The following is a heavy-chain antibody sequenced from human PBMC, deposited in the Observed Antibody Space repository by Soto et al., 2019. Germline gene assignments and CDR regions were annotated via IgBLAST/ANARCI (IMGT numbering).Heavy chain of an antibody. CDR3: ARAAPYSTSSPFDY. CDR1: GYTFTNYN. J-gene: IGHJ4*02. CDR2: MNPNSGNT. V-gene: IGHV1-8*01. D-gene: IGHD6-6*01. Sequence: QVQLVQSGAEVKKPGASVKVSCKTSGYTFTNYNINWVRQATGQGLEWMGWMNPNSGNTGYAQKFQGRVTMTRNTSITTAYMELSSLRSGDTAVYYCARAAPYSTSSPFDYWGQGTLVTVSS.